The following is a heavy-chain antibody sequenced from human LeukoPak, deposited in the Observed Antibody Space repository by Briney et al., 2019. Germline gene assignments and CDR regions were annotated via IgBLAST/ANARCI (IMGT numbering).Heavy chain of an antibody. D-gene: IGHD6-13*01. V-gene: IGHV3-7*01. J-gene: IGHJ4*02. CDR1: GFAFSTYW. CDR2: IKQDGSEK. Sequence: GGSLRLSCAASGFAFSTYWMSWVRQAPGKGLEWVANIKQDGSEKYYVDSVKGRFTISRDNAKNSLYLQMNSLRAEDTAMYYCARDSAGNDYWGQGTLVTVSS. CDR3: ARDSAGNDY.